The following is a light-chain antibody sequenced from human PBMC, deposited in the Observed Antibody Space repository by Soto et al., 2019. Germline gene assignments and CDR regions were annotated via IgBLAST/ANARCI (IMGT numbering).Light chain of an antibody. CDR1: QSVYSNY. Sequence: IVLTQSPGTLSLSPGERATLSCRGSQSVYSNYLAWYQQKPGQAPRLLIYGGSRRATGIPDRFSGGGSGTDFTLTISSLEPEDYAVYYCQQYSSGMFGQGTKVEI. V-gene: IGKV3-20*01. J-gene: IGKJ1*01. CDR2: GGS. CDR3: QQYSSGM.